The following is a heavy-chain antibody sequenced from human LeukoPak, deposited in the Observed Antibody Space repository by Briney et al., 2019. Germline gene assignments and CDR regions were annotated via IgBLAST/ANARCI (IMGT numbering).Heavy chain of an antibody. Sequence: GGSLRLSCAASGFTFTSYAMGWVRQAPGKGLEWVSYISSSGSTIYYADSVKGRFTISRDNAKNSLYLQMNSLRAEDTAVYYCARVGFWSGYSFDYWGQGTLVTVSS. J-gene: IGHJ4*02. CDR3: ARVGFWSGYSFDY. CDR1: GFTFTSYA. D-gene: IGHD3-3*01. CDR2: ISSSGSTI. V-gene: IGHV3-48*03.